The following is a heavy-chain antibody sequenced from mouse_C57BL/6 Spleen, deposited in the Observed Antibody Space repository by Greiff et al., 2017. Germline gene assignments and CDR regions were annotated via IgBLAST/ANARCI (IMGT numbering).Heavy chain of an antibody. J-gene: IGHJ2*01. CDR1: GFTFSSYA. D-gene: IGHD1-1*01. V-gene: IGHV5-9-1*02. CDR2: ISSGGDYI. Sequence: EVKLVESGEGLVKPGGSLKLSCAASGFTFSSYAMSWVRQTPEKRLEWVAYISSGGDYIYYADTVKGRFTISRDNARNTLYLQMSSLKSEDTAMYYCTREGYITTVVATPFDYWGQGTTLTVSS. CDR3: TREGYITTVVATPFDY.